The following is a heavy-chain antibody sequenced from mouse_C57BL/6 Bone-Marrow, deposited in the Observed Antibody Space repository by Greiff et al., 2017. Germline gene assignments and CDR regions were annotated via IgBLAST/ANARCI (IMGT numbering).Heavy chain of an antibody. CDR1: GFTFSSYT. J-gene: IGHJ2*01. CDR2: ISGGGGNT. Sequence: EVQGVESGGGLVKPGGSLKLSCAASGFTFSSYTMSWVRQTPEKRLEWVATISGGGGNTYYPDSVKCRFTISRDNAKNTLYLQMSRLRSDDTAVXYCARHDPFDYWGQGTTLTVSS. CDR3: ARHDPFDY. V-gene: IGHV5-9*04.